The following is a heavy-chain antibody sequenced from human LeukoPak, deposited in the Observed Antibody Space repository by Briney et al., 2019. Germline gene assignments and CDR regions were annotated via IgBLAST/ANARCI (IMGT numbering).Heavy chain of an antibody. Sequence: NAGGSLRLSCAASGFTFYSYSMNWVRQAPGKGLEWVSSISSSGTYIYYADSVKGRFTISRDNARSSLYLQMNRLRAEDTAVYFCARDSGARYWGQGTLVTVSS. D-gene: IGHD3-10*01. CDR3: ARDSGARY. J-gene: IGHJ4*02. CDR2: ISSSGTYI. CDR1: GFTFYSYS. V-gene: IGHV3-21*01.